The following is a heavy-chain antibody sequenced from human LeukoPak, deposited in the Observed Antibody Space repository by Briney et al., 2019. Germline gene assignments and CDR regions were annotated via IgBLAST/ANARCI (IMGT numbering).Heavy chain of an antibody. Sequence: QSGGSLRLSCAASGFTFSSYGMHWVRQAPGKGLEWVAFIRYDGSNKYYADPVRGRFTISRDNSKNTLYLQMNSLRVEDTAVYYCATQMGTLTVLYRAFDYWGQGTLVTVSS. CDR1: GFTFSSYG. CDR3: ATQMGTLTVLYRAFDY. D-gene: IGHD2-8*02. J-gene: IGHJ4*02. V-gene: IGHV3-30*02. CDR2: IRYDGSNK.